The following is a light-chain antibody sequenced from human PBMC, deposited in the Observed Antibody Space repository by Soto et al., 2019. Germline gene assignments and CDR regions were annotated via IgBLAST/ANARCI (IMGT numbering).Light chain of an antibody. V-gene: IGLV2-8*01. Sequence: QSVLTQPPSASGSPRQSVTISCTGTSSDVGGYNFVSWYQQHPGKAPKLMIYEVSERPSGVPDRFSGSKSANTASLTVSGLQAEDEADYYCSSYAGSNNVVFGGGTKLTVL. CDR3: SSYAGSNNVV. CDR1: SSDVGGYNF. CDR2: EVS. J-gene: IGLJ2*01.